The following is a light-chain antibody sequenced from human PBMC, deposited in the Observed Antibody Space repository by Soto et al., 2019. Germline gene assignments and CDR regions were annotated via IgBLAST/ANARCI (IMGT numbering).Light chain of an antibody. CDR1: QSVSSN. Sequence: EIVMTQSPATLSVSPGERATLSCRASQSVSSNLAWYQQKPGQAPRLLIYGASTRATGIPARFSGSGSGTDFTLTISSLQSEDFAVYYCQQYNNWPRGFGQGTKVEIK. CDR2: GAS. J-gene: IGKJ1*01. V-gene: IGKV3-15*01. CDR3: QQYNNWPRG.